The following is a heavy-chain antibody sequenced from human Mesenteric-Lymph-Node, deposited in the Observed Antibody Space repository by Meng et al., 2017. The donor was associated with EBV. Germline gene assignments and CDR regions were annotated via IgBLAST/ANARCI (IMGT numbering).Heavy chain of an antibody. J-gene: IGHJ5*02. D-gene: IGHD6-6*01. CDR3: ARGRGSSSSWFDP. Sequence: QLQLQESGSGLAKPSQTLSLTCAVSGGSVSSDKWWGWVRQPPGKGLEWSGEINHSGSTNYNPSLKSRVTISVDTSKNQFSLKLSSVTAADTAVYYCARGRGSSSSWFDPWGQGTLINVSS. CDR2: INHSGST. V-gene: IGHV4-4*02. CDR1: GGSVSSDKW.